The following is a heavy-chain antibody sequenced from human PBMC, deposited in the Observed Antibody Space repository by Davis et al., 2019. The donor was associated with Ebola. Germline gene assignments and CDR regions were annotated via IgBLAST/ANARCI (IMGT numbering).Heavy chain of an antibody. CDR3: ARVGSSTSLDY. D-gene: IGHD2-2*01. CDR1: GFTFSSYS. J-gene: IGHJ4*02. Sequence: GGSLRLSCAASGFTFSSYSMNWVRQAPGKGLEWVSSISSSSSYIYYADSVKGRFTTARDNAKNSLYLQMNSLRAEDTAVYYCARVGSSTSLDYWGQGTLVTVSS. V-gene: IGHV3-21*01. CDR2: ISSSSSYI.